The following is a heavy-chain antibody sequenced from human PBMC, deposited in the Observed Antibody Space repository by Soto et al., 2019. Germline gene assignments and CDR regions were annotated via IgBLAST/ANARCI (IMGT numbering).Heavy chain of an antibody. CDR2: IVPNNGNT. J-gene: IGHJ4*02. D-gene: IGHD3-22*01. V-gene: IGHV1-18*01. CDR3: ARDRLRGYDSSGFYS. CDR1: GCTISRYT. Sequence: ASVKVSCKASGCTISRYTVSWLRQAPGQGFEWMGWIVPNNGNTNYAQKFEDRVTITTDTSTNTTYMELKSLKSDDTAMYYCARDRLRGYDSSGFYSWGQGTLVTVSS.